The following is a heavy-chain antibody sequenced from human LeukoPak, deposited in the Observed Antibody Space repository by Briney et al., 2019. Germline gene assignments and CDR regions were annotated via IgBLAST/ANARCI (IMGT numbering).Heavy chain of an antibody. CDR3: ARAQWRTYSYYYMDV. CDR1: GFTFSSYA. Sequence: GGSLRLSCAASGFTFSSYAMSWVRQAPGKGLEWVSAISGSGGSPNYADSVRGRFTISRDFSKNTLYLQMNSLRAEDTAIYYCARAQWRTYSYYYMDVWGKGTTVTVSS. J-gene: IGHJ6*03. D-gene: IGHD6-19*01. V-gene: IGHV3-23*01. CDR2: ISGSGGSP.